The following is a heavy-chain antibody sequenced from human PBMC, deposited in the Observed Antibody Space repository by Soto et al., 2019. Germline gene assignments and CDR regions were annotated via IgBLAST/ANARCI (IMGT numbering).Heavy chain of an antibody. V-gene: IGHV3-48*01. Sequence: EVQLVESGGGLVQPGGSLRLSCAASGFTFSSYSMNWVRQAPGKGLDWVSYISSSSSTIYYADSVKGRFTISRDNAKNSLYLQMNTVRAENTAVYCCASEDSSSWYHAIDYWGQGTLVTVCS. D-gene: IGHD6-13*01. CDR1: GFTFSSYS. CDR2: ISSSSSTI. J-gene: IGHJ4*02. CDR3: ASEDSSSWYHAIDY.